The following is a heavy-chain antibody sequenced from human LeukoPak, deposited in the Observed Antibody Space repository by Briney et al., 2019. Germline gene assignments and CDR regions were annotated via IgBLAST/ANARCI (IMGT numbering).Heavy chain of an antibody. V-gene: IGHV3-21*01. CDR2: ISSSSSYI. J-gene: IGHJ4*02. CDR3: ARGLWELPYYFDY. D-gene: IGHD1-26*01. CDR1: GFTFSSYS. Sequence: GGSLRLSYAASGFTFSSYSMNWVRQAPGKGLEWVSSISSSSSYIYYADSVKGRFTISRDNAKNSLYLQMNSLRAEDTAVYYCARGLWELPYYFDYWGQGTLVTVSS.